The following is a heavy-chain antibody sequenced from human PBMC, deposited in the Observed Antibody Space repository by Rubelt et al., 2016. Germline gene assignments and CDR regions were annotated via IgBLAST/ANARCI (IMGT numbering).Heavy chain of an antibody. Sequence: QVQLQESGPGLVKPSQTLSLTCTVSGGSISSGGYYWSWIRQHPGKGLEWIGYIYYSGSTYYNPSLKSRFTISVDTSKNQFSLKLSSVTAADTAVYYCARDRPTTNYDILTGYSLNYGMDVWGQGTTVTVSS. V-gene: IGHV4-31*03. CDR2: IYYSGST. CDR1: GGSISSGGYY. CDR3: ARDRPTTNYDILTGYSLNYGMDV. J-gene: IGHJ6*02. D-gene: IGHD3-9*01.